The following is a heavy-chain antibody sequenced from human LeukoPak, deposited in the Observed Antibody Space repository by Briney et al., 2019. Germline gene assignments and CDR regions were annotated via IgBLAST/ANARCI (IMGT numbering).Heavy chain of an antibody. Sequence: KPSETLSLTCTVSGGSNNSYYWSWIRQPPGKGLEWIGYAHPSGNTNYSPSLKSRVTISIDMSRNQFSLKLSSVTAADTAVYYCARKAPKKGWFDPWGQGTLVTVSP. V-gene: IGHV4-4*09. CDR3: ARKAPKKGWFDP. J-gene: IGHJ5*02. CDR2: AHPSGNT. CDR1: GGSNNSYY.